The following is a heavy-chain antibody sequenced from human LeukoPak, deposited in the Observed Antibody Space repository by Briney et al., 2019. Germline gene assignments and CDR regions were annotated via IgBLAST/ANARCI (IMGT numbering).Heavy chain of an antibody. CDR1: GFTFDDYA. V-gene: IGHV3-9*01. CDR2: ISWNSGSI. D-gene: IGHD6-19*01. Sequence: PGGSLRLSCAASGFTFDDYAMHWVRQAPGKGLEWVSGISWNSGSIGYADSVKGRFTISRDNAKNSLYLQMNSLRAEDTALYYCAKDRVAVAGTPWSDPWGQGTLVTVSS. CDR3: AKDRVAVAGTPWSDP. J-gene: IGHJ5*02.